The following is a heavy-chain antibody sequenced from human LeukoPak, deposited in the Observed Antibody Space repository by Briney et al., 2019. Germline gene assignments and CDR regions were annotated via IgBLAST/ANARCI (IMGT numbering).Heavy chain of an antibody. CDR2: IKGKTAAGAP. V-gene: IGHV3-15*01. Sequence: GGSLRLSCAASGFTFTSAWMSWVRQAPGKGLEWVGRIKGKTAAGAPDYVASVKGRFTISRDDSKNTLFLQMNSLKTEDTAVYYCITGDYDFWSGFYSPSHYFDYWGQGTLVTVFS. D-gene: IGHD3-3*01. CDR1: GFTFTSAW. CDR3: ITGDYDFWSGFYSPSHYFDY. J-gene: IGHJ4*02.